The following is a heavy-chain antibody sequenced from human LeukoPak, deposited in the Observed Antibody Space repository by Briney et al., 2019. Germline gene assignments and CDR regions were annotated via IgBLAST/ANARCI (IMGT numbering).Heavy chain of an antibody. V-gene: IGHV4-59*12. Sequence: SETLSLTCTVSGGSISSYYWSWIRQPPGKGLEWIGYIYYSGSTNYNPSLKSRVTISVDTSKNQFSLKLSSVTAADTAVYYCAKGSSGYYYGSVDYWGQGTLVTVSS. J-gene: IGHJ4*02. D-gene: IGHD3-22*01. CDR2: IYYSGST. CDR1: GGSISSYY. CDR3: AKGSSGYYYGSVDY.